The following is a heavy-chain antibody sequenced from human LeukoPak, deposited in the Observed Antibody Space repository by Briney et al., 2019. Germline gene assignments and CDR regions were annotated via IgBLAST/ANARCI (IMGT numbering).Heavy chain of an antibody. CDR2: IYYSGST. CDR1: GGSISSSSYY. CDR3: ARNYGGNVFDS. J-gene: IGHJ4*02. D-gene: IGHD4-23*01. Sequence: SETLSLTCTVSGGSISSSSYYWGWIRQPPGKGPEWIGSIYYSGSTYYNPSLKSRVTISVDTSKNQFSLKLSSVTAADTAVYYCARNYGGNVFDSWGQGTLVTVSS. V-gene: IGHV4-39*01.